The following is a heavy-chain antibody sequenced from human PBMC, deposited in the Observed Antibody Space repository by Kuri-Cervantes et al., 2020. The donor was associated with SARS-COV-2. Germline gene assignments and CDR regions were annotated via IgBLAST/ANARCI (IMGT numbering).Heavy chain of an antibody. CDR1: GFTFSNAW. Sequence: ETLSLTCAASGFTFSNAWMSWVRQAPGKGLEWVGRIKSKTDGGTTDYAAPVKGRFTISRDDSKNTLYLQMNSLKTEDTAVYYCTTVGCSGGSCYYYYYGMDVWGQGTTVTAP. V-gene: IGHV3-15*01. D-gene: IGHD2-15*01. CDR2: IKSKTDGGTT. CDR3: TTVGCSGGSCYYYYYGMDV. J-gene: IGHJ6*02.